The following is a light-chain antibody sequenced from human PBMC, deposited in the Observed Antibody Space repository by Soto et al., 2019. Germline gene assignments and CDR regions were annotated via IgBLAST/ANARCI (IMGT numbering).Light chain of an antibody. CDR3: QHYNSSWT. CDR2: KAS. J-gene: IGKJ1*01. V-gene: IGKV1-5*03. Sequence: MDRSASTGYDSVGSRVSGKCRDSQSFSSWLAWYQQKPGKAPNLLIYKASSLENGVPSRFSGSGSGTEFTLTIPSLQPEDFATYYGQHYNSSWTFGQGTKVDIK. CDR1: QSFSSW.